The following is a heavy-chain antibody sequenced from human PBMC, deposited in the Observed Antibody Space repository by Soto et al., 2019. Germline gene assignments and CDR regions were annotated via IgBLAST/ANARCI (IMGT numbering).Heavy chain of an antibody. J-gene: IGHJ6*02. CDR3: ARGRYCSSTSCYTKYYYYYGMDV. V-gene: IGHV4-34*01. CDR1: GGSFSGYY. D-gene: IGHD2-2*02. CDR2: INHSGST. Sequence: PSETLSLTCAVYGGSFSGYYWSWIRQPPGKGLEWIGEINHSGSTNYNPSLKSRVTISVDTSKNQFSLKLSSVTAADTAVYYCARGRYCSSTSCYTKYYYYYGMDVWGQGTTVTV.